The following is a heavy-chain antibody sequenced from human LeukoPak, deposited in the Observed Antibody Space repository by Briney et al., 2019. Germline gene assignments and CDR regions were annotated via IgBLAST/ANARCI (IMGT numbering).Heavy chain of an antibody. CDR1: GFTVSSNY. CDR2: IYSGGST. J-gene: IGHJ4*02. D-gene: IGHD4-17*01. Sequence: GGSLRLSCAASGFTVSSNYMSWVRQAPGKGLEWVSVIYSGGSTYYADSVNGRFTISRDNSKNTLYLQMNSLRAEDTAVYYCAGERGGYGDYYFDYWGQGTLVTVSS. V-gene: IGHV3-53*01. CDR3: AGERGGYGDYYFDY.